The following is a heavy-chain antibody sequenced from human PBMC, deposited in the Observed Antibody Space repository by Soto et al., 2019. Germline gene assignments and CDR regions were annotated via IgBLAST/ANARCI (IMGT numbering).Heavy chain of an antibody. CDR1: GFTFSSYS. CDR2: ISSSSSYI. CDR3: ARDPRGYDFWSGYSLDY. V-gene: IGHV3-21*01. J-gene: IGHJ4*02. D-gene: IGHD3-3*01. Sequence: GGSLRLSCAASGFTFSSYSMNWVRQAPGKGLEWVSSISSSSSYIYYADSVKGRFTISRDNAKNSLYLQMNSLRAEDTAVYYCARDPRGYDFWSGYSLDYWGQGTLVTVSS.